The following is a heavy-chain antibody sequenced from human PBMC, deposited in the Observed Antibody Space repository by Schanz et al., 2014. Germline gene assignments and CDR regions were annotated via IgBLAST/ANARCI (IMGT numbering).Heavy chain of an antibody. Sequence: EVQLAESGGGLVQPGGSLRLSCAASGFTFSGFWMTWVRQAPGKGLEWISYITYNGGTIYYADSVKGRFTISRDNAKSTLYVEMNSLRVEDTAVYYCAKTLFPGGTQTFGNWGRGTLXTVSS. D-gene: IGHD2-8*02. V-gene: IGHV3-48*01. CDR1: GFTFSGFW. CDR2: ITYNGGTI. J-gene: IGHJ4*02. CDR3: AKTLFPGGTQTFGN.